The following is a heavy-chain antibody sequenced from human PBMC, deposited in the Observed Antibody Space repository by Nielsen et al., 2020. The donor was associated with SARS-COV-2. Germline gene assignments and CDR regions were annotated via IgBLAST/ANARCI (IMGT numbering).Heavy chain of an antibody. J-gene: IGHJ6*02. D-gene: IGHD1-26*01. Sequence: SETLSLTCTVSGGSISSKNWWSWVRQSPGKGLEWIGEIYYTGTTSYNPSLKSRVSISVDQSKNQFSLNLSSLTAADTAVYYCARSGGNYLPYYYYGMNVWGPGTTVTVSS. CDR3: ARSGGNYLPYYYYGMNV. V-gene: IGHV4-4*02. CDR2: IYYTGTT. CDR1: GGSISSKNW.